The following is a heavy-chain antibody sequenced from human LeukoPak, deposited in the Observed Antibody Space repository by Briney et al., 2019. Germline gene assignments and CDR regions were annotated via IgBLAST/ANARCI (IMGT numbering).Heavy chain of an antibody. Sequence: SETLSLTCTVSGGSINNYYWSWIRQPPGKGLEGIGYIYYRGSTNYNPSLKSRVTFSVDTSKNQFSLKLNSVTAADTAVYYCARGGDYGDLRYFDYWGQGTLVTVSS. CDR2: IYYRGST. D-gene: IGHD4-17*01. CDR1: GGSINNYY. J-gene: IGHJ4*02. CDR3: ARGGDYGDLRYFDY. V-gene: IGHV4-59*01.